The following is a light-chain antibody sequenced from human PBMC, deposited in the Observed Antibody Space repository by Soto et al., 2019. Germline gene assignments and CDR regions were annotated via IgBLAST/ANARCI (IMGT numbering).Light chain of an antibody. CDR2: GAS. CDR1: QSINSRY. V-gene: IGKV3-20*01. Sequence: EIVLTQSPGTLSLSPGERATLSCRASQSINSRYLAWYQQTPGQAPRLLIYGASSRATCIPDRFSGSVSGTDFTLTISRLEPEDFEVYYCQQFGSSPGFTFGPGTQVEIK. CDR3: QQFGSSPGFT. J-gene: IGKJ3*01.